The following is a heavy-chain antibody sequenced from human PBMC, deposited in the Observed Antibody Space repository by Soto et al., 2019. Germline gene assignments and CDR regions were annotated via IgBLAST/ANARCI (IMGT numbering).Heavy chain of an antibody. CDR3: VKPPAYYYDSSAYYYA. V-gene: IGHV3-64D*06. CDR2: STSDGGST. J-gene: IGHJ4*02. Sequence: GVSLRLSCSASGFAFSSYDMHWVRLAPGKGLEYVSASTSDGGSTNFADSVKGRFTISRDNSRNMLYLQMSSLRAEDTAIYYCVKPPAYYYDSSAYYYARGQGPLVTVSS. CDR1: GFAFSSYD. D-gene: IGHD3-22*01.